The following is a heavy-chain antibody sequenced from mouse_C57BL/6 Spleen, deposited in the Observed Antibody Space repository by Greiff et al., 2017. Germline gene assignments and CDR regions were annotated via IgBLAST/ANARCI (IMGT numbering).Heavy chain of an antibody. J-gene: IGHJ3*01. CDR1: GFSLTSYG. D-gene: IGHD2-5*01. CDR2: IWSGGST. CDR3: ASSYYSNYGFAY. Sequence: VKVVESGPGLVQPSQSLSITCTVSGFSLTSYGVHWVRQSPGKGLEWLGVIWSGGSTDYNAAFISRLSISKDNSKSQVFFKMNSLQADDTAIYYCASSYYSNYGFAYWGQGTLVTVSA. V-gene: IGHV2-2*01.